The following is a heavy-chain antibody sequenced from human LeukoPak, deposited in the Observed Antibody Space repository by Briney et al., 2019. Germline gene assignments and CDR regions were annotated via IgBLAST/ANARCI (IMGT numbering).Heavy chain of an antibody. CDR3: ANVYYFGSGTYESRYFDY. D-gene: IGHD3-10*01. V-gene: IGHV3-23*01. J-gene: IGHJ4*02. CDR1: GFTFSSYA. CDR2: ISGSGGSI. Sequence: GGSLRLSCAASGFTFSSYAMSWVRQAPGKGLEWVSAISGSGGSIYYADSVKGRFTISRDNSKNTLYLQMNSLRAEDTAVYYCANVYYFGSGTYESRYFDYWGQGTLVTVSS.